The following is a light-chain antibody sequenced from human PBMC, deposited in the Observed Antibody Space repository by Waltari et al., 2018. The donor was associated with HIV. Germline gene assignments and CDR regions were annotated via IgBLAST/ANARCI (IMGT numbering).Light chain of an antibody. V-gene: IGLV1-40*01. CDR1: TSNIWADYD. CDR2: GNK. J-gene: IGLJ2*01. CDR3: QSYDITLSASVV. Sequence: QSVLTQPPSVSAAPGKRVTISCTGSTSNIWADYDVHWYQQIPGTAPKLLISGNKNRPSGVPDRFSASKSGTSASLTITGLQAEDEADYFCQSYDITLSASVVFGGGTKLTVL.